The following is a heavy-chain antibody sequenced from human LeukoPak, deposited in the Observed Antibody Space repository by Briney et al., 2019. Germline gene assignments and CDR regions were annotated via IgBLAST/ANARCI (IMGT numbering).Heavy chain of an antibody. D-gene: IGHD3-3*01. J-gene: IGHJ4*02. CDR1: GFTFSSYA. CDR2: ISYDGSNK. Sequence: GRSLRLSCAASGFTFSSYAMHWVRQAPGKGLEWVAVISYDGSNKYYADSVKGRFTISRDNSKNTLYLQMNSLRAEDTAVYYCAKDARVPIFGVAHLDYWGQGTLVTVSS. CDR3: AKDARVPIFGVAHLDY. V-gene: IGHV3-30-3*01.